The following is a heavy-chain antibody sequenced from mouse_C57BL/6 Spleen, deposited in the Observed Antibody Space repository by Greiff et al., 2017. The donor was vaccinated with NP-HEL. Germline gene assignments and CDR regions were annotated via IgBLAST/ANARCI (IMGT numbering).Heavy chain of an antibody. V-gene: IGHV1-75*01. CDR2: IFPGSGST. CDR3: ARSKGLTGNAMDY. Sequence: VQLQQSGPELVKPGASVKISCKASGYTFTDYYINWVKQRPGQGLEWIGWIFPGSGSTYYNEKFKGKATLTVDKSSSTAYMLLSSLTSEDSAVYFCARSKGLTGNAMDYWGQGTSVTVSS. CDR1: GYTFTDYY. D-gene: IGHD2-13*01. J-gene: IGHJ4*01.